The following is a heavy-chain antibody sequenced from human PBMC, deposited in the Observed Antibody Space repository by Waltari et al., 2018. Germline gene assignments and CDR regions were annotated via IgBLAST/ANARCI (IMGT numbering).Heavy chain of an antibody. CDR3: ARMMPKYTSGWALDY. Sequence: EVYLVESGGGLGQPGGSLRLSCSASGCGFRAYEINWVRPAAGKGLEWIAYISVSGNREYYADSVKGRFTISRDNARDLVFLQMYNLRAENTALYYCARMMPKYTSGWALDYWGQGTLVTVAS. V-gene: IGHV3-48*03. J-gene: IGHJ4*02. CDR2: ISVSGNRE. CDR1: GCGFRAYE. D-gene: IGHD6-19*01.